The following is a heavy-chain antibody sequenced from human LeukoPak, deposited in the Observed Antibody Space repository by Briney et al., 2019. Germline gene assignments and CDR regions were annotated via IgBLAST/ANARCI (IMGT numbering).Heavy chain of an antibody. Sequence: GASVKVSCKASGGTFSSYAISWVRQAPGQGLEWMGGIIPIFGTANYAQKFQGRVTITADESTSTAYMELSSLRAEDTAVYYCARDQVQLWPYSHYYGMDVWGQGTTVTVSS. D-gene: IGHD5-18*01. J-gene: IGHJ6*02. CDR3: ARDQVQLWPYSHYYGMDV. CDR2: IIPIFGTA. CDR1: GGTFSSYA. V-gene: IGHV1-69*13.